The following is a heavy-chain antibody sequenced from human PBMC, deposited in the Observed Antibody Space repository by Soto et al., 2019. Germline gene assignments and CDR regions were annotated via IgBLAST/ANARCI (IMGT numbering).Heavy chain of an antibody. D-gene: IGHD3-16*01. V-gene: IGHV4-59*01. CDR2: IYYSGST. J-gene: IGHJ4*02. CDR1: GGSISSYY. Sequence: SETLSLTCTVSGGSISSYYWSWIRQPPGKGLEWIGYIYYSGSTNYNPSLKSRVTISVDTSKNQFSLKLSSVTAADTAVYYCARVSVSYYDYIWGSYSFDYWGQGTLVTVSS. CDR3: ARVSVSYYDYIWGSYSFDY.